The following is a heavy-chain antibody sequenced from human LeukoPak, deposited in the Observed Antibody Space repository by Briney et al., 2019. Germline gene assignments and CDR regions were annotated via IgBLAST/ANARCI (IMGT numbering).Heavy chain of an antibody. V-gene: IGHV3-23*01. CDR3: AKFLPTHIVVTNYYFDY. Sequence: PGGPLRLSCAASGFTSSSYAMSWVRQAPGKGLEWVSAISGSGGSTYYADSVKGRFTISRDNSKNTPYLQMNSLRAEDTAVYYCAKFLPTHIVVTNYYFDYWGQGTLVTVSS. CDR1: GFTSSSYA. J-gene: IGHJ4*02. D-gene: IGHD2-21*01. CDR2: ISGSGGST.